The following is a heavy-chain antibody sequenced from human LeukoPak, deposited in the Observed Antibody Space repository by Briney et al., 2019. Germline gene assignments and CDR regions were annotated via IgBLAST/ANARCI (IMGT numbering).Heavy chain of an antibody. CDR2: ISSDGSIT. CDR3: ARHLNYYLDY. J-gene: IGHJ4*02. CDR1: GLTFSSYA. D-gene: IGHD3-10*01. Sequence: GGSLRLSCAASGLTFSSYAMSWVRQAPGKGLVWVSRISSDGSITGYADSVKGRFTISRDNAKNTLYLQMNSLRAEDTAVYYCARHLNYYLDYWGQGTLVTVSS. V-gene: IGHV3-74*01.